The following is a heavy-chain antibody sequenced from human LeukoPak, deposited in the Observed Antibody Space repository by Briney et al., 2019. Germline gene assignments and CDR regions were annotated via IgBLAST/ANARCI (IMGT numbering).Heavy chain of an antibody. Sequence: PGGSLRLSCEASGFPFGNFGMTWVRQAPGKGLQWVSGITGSTTWTYYAASVKGRFTVSRDNSQNTLHLQMNSLRADDTAVYYCARELVSSGTGYFDLWGRGTLVTVSS. D-gene: IGHD3-10*02. J-gene: IGHJ2*01. V-gene: IGHV3-23*01. CDR2: ITGSTTWT. CDR3: ARELVSSGTGYFDL. CDR1: GFPFGNFG.